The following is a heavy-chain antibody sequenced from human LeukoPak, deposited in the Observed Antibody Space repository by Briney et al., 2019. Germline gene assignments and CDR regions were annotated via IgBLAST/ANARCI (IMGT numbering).Heavy chain of an antibody. V-gene: IGHV3-74*01. CDR1: GFVFTNYW. Sequence: GGSLRLSCAASGFVFTNYWMSWIRQAPGKGLEWVSRIISDGSSTNYADSVKGRFTMSRDNAKNTLYLQMNSLRADDTAVYYCARDSYYSPDYWGQGTLVTVSS. J-gene: IGHJ4*02. CDR2: IISDGSST. D-gene: IGHD4-11*01. CDR3: ARDSYYSPDY.